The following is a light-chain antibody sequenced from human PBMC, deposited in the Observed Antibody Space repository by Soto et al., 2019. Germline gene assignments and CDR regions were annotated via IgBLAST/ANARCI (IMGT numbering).Light chain of an antibody. V-gene: IGKV3-11*01. CDR1: QSVSSY. CDR3: QQYYSTPWT. CDR2: DTS. J-gene: IGKJ1*01. Sequence: EIVLTQSPATLSLSPGERATLSCRASQSVSSYLAWYQQKPGQAPRLLIYDTSTRAAGIAARFSGSGSGTDFTLTISSLQAEDVAVYYCQQYYSTPWTFGQGTKVDIK.